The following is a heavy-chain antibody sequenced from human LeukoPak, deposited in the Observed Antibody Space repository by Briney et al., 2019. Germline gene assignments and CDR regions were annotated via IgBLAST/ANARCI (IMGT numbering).Heavy chain of an antibody. CDR2: INPNSGGT. J-gene: IGHJ4*02. CDR3: ARGQGYFDWLLYSQDY. D-gene: IGHD3-9*01. CDR1: GYTFTGYY. Sequence: GASVKVSCKASGYTFTGYYMHWVRQAPGQGPEWMGWINPNSGGTNYAQKFQGRVTMTRDTSINTAYMELSRLRSDDTAVYYCARGQGYFDWLLYSQDYWGQGTLVTVSS. V-gene: IGHV1-2*02.